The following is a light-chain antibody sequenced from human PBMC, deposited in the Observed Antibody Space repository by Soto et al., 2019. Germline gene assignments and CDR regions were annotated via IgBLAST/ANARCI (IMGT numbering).Light chain of an antibody. CDR2: SAS. CDR3: PRYGISPPKYT. V-gene: IGKV3-20*01. Sequence: EVVLTQSPGTLSLSPGERATLSCRASQSVNSSYLAWYQQKPGQAPRLLIYSASSRATDIPDRFSGSGSGTDFILTISRLGPEDFQVYSCPRYGISPPKYTFGQGTKLEIK. CDR1: QSVNSSY. J-gene: IGKJ2*01.